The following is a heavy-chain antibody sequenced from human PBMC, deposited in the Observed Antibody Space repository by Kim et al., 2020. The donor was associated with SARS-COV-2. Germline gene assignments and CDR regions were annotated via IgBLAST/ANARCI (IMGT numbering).Heavy chain of an antibody. D-gene: IGHD2-2*01. CDR2: IYYSGST. CDR1: GGSISSSSYY. CDR3: ASGVVPAAATDDGLFD. Sequence: SETLSLTCTVSGGSISSSSYYWGWIRQPPGKGLEWSGSIYYSGSTYYNPSLKSRVTISVDTSKNQFSLKLSSVTAADTAVYYCASGVVPAAATDDGLFD. V-gene: IGHV4-39*01. J-gene: IGHJ4*01.